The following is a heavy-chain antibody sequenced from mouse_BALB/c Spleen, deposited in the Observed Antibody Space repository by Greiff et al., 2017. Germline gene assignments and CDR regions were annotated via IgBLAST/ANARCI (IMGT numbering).Heavy chain of an antibody. Sequence: EVKVEESGGGLVKPGGSLKLSCAASGFTFSSYAMSWVRQSPEKRLEWVAEISSGGSYTYYPDTVTGRFTISRDNAKNTLYLEMSSLRSEDTAMYYCARDSSMFYAMDYWGQGTSVTVSS. V-gene: IGHV5-9-4*01. CDR1: GFTFSSYA. D-gene: IGHD2-1*01. J-gene: IGHJ4*01. CDR3: ARDSSMFYAMDY. CDR2: ISSGGSYT.